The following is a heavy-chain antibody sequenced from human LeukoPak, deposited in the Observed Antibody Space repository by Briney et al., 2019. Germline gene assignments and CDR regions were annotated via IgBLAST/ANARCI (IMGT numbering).Heavy chain of an antibody. V-gene: IGHV1-69*13. CDR3: ATDRGWRTSGYYLYYFEY. CDR1: GGTFSSYA. J-gene: IGHJ4*02. Sequence: SVNVSCRASGGTFSSYAISWVRQAPGQGLEWMGGIIPIFGTANYAQKFQGRVTITADESTSTAYMELSSLRSEDTAVYYCATDRGWRTSGYYLYYFEYWGQGTLVTYTS. CDR2: IIPIFGTA. D-gene: IGHD3-3*01.